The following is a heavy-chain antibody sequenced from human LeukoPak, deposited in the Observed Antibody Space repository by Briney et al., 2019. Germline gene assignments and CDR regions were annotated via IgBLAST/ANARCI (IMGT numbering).Heavy chain of an antibody. V-gene: IGHV4-39*07. CDR2: IYYSGST. D-gene: IGHD5-12*01. CDR1: GGSISSNY. CDR3: ARAYEGAFDI. Sequence: SETLSLTCTVSGGSISSNYWGWIRQSPGKGLEWIGSIYYSGSTYYNPSLKSRVTLSVDTSKNQYSLKVTSVTAADTAVYYCARAYEGAFDIWGQGTMVTVSS. J-gene: IGHJ3*02.